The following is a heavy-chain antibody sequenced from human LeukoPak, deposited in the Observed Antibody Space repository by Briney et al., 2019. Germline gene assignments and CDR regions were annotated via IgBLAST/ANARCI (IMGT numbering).Heavy chain of an antibody. CDR1: GGSISNSSYF. CDR2: IYYSGST. J-gene: IGHJ4*02. CDR3: ARAVGSFDWLPLFDY. V-gene: IGHV4-39*01. D-gene: IGHD3-9*01. Sequence: SETLSLTCTVSGGSISNSSYFWGWIRQPPGKGLEWIGTIYYSGSTYYNPSLKSRVTMSVGTSKNQFSLNLSSVTAADTAVYYCARAVGSFDWLPLFDYWGQGTLVTVSS.